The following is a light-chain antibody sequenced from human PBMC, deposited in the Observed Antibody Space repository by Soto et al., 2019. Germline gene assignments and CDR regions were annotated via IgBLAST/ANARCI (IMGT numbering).Light chain of an antibody. CDR3: QQYADAPLT. Sequence: EIVLTQSPGTLSLSPGERATLSCRASQTVRNTYLAWYQQRPGQAPRLLISGAPTRATGIPDRFSGGASGTDFTLTISRLEPEDFAVYYCQQYADAPLTFGGGTKVEIK. J-gene: IGKJ4*01. V-gene: IGKV3-20*01. CDR2: GAP. CDR1: QTVRNTY.